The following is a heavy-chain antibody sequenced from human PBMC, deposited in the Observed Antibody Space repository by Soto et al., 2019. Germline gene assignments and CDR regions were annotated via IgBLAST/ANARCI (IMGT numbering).Heavy chain of an antibody. D-gene: IGHD3-3*01. CDR2: IHYSGNT. V-gene: IGHV4-59*08. CDR1: GGSISNYY. Sequence: SETLSLTCTVSGGSISNYYLSWIRQPPGKGLEWIGYIHYSGNTKYNPSLKSRVTISSDTSKDQFSLKLTSMTAADTAVYYCARGHYDFWSGYFATIDYWGQGTLVTVSS. CDR3: ARGHYDFWSGYFATIDY. J-gene: IGHJ4*02.